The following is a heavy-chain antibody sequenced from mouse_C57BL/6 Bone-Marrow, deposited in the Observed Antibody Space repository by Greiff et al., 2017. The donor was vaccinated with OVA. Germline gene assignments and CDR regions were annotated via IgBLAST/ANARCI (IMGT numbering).Heavy chain of an antibody. CDR3: TVGRFAY. V-gene: IGHV1-15*01. CDR1: GYTFTDYE. Sequence: VQLKQSGAELVRPGASVTLSCKASGYTFTDYEMHWVKQTPVHGLEWIGAIDPETGGTAYNQKFKGKAILTADKSSSTAYMELRSLTSEDSAVYYCTVGRFAYWGQGTLVTVSA. J-gene: IGHJ3*01. CDR2: IDPETGGT.